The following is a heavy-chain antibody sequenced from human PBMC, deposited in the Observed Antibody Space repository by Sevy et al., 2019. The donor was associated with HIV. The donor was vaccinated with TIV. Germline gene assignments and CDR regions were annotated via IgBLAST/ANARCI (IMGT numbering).Heavy chain of an antibody. Sequence: GGSLRLSCTASGFTFSTYAMSWVRQAPGKGLEWVSGILAGGGSTYYADSVKGRFTISRDNSKNTLFLQMNSLRAEDTAVYYCARRDSANSFEIWGQGTMVTVSS. V-gene: IGHV3-23*01. J-gene: IGHJ3*02. CDR3: ARRDSANSFEI. D-gene: IGHD1-26*01. CDR2: ILAGGGST. CDR1: GFTFSTYA.